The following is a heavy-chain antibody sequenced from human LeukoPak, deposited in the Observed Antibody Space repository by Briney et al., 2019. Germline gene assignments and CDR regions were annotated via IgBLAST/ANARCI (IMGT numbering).Heavy chain of an antibody. V-gene: IGHV4-34*01. CDR2: INQSGTT. CDR1: GGSFSDNY. Sequence: PSETLSLTCAIYGGSFSDNYWSWIRQPPGKWLEWIGEINQSGTTNYNPSLKSPVTISVDTSTNQFSLKLSSVTAADTAVYYCARTSKSPYDYVWGSDQLPYLFDYWGQGTLVTVSS. J-gene: IGHJ4*02. CDR3: ARTSKSPYDYVWGSDQLPYLFDY. D-gene: IGHD3-16*02.